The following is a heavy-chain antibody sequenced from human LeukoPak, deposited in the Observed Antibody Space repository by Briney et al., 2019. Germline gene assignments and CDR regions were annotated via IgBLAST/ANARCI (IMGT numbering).Heavy chain of an antibody. Sequence: ASVTVSCKASGYTFTSYGISWVRQAPGQGLEWMGWISAYSGNTNYAQKLQGRVTTTTDTSTSTAYMELRSLRSDDTAVYYCAREVLTGGYNWFDPWGQGTLVTVSS. J-gene: IGHJ5*02. V-gene: IGHV1-18*01. CDR2: ISAYSGNT. D-gene: IGHD3-9*01. CDR3: AREVLTGGYNWFDP. CDR1: GYTFTSYG.